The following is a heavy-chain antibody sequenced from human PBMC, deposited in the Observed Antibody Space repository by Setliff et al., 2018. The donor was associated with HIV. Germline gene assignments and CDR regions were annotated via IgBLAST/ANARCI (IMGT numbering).Heavy chain of an antibody. CDR1: GFTVSSNS. V-gene: IGHV3-53*01. D-gene: IGHD4-4*01. Sequence: LRLSCAAPGFTVSSNSMSWVRQAPGKGLEWVSVIYSVGITYYTDSVKGRFTISRDNSKNTLYLQMNSLRAEDTAVYYCARDDSNYRQHGMDVWGQGTTVTVSS. CDR3: ARDDSNYRQHGMDV. CDR2: IYSVGIT. J-gene: IGHJ6*02.